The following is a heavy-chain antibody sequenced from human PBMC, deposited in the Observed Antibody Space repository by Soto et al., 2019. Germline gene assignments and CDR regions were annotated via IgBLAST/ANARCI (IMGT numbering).Heavy chain of an antibody. D-gene: IGHD1-26*01. Sequence: GGSLRLSCAASGLPFSASGMHWVRQAPGKGLEWVAMIWSDGSKEYYADSVKGRFTITRDNFKNMIFLQMDSLRAEDTAVYYCARDKGTTCLDTWGQGNMVTVSS. J-gene: IGHJ5*02. CDR1: GLPFSASG. CDR3: ARDKGTTCLDT. CDR2: IWSDGSKE. V-gene: IGHV3-33*01.